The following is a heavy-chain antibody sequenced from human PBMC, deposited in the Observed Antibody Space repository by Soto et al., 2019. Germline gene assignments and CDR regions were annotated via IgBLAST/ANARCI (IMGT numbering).Heavy chain of an antibody. Sequence: PGGSLRLSCAASGFTFSNYWMHWVRQAPGKGLVWVSRINSDGSSTSYADSVKGRLTISRDNAKNTVYLQMNSLRAEDTAMYYCARVPVDPEHYYYYGMDVWGQGTTVTVSS. V-gene: IGHV3-74*01. CDR3: ARVPVDPEHYYYYGMDV. CDR2: INSDGSST. D-gene: IGHD1-1*01. J-gene: IGHJ6*02. CDR1: GFTFSNYW.